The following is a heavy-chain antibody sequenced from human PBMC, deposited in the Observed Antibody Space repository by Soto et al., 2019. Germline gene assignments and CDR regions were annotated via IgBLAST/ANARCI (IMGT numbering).Heavy chain of an antibody. J-gene: IGHJ4*02. CDR1: GFTFSSYG. Sequence: PGGSLRLSCAASGFTFSSYGMHWVRQAPGKGLEWVAVIWYDGSNKYYADSVKGRFTISRDNSKNTLYLQMNSLRAEDTAVYYCARTDCSGGSCYPYYFDYWGQGTLVTVSS. D-gene: IGHD2-15*01. CDR2: IWYDGSNK. CDR3: ARTDCSGGSCYPYYFDY. V-gene: IGHV3-33*01.